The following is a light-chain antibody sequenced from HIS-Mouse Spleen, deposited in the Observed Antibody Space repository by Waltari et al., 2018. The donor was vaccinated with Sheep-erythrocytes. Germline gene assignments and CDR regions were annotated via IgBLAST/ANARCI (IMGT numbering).Light chain of an antibody. CDR2: DVS. CDR1: SSDAGGYNY. V-gene: IGLV2-11*01. J-gene: IGLJ1*01. CDR3: CSYAGSYNHV. Sequence: QSALTPPRSVSGSPGQSVPISCTGTSSDAGGYNYVSWYQQHPGKAPKLMIYDVSKRPSGVPDRFSGSKSGNTASLTISGLQAEDEADYYCCSYAGSYNHVFATGTKVTVL.